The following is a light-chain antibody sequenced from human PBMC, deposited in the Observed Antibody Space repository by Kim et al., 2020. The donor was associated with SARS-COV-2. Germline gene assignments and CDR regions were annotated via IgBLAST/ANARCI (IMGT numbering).Light chain of an antibody. CDR1: SSDIGAYNY. V-gene: IGLV2-8*01. CDR2: EVS. J-gene: IGLJ2*01. Sequence: GQSVTISGPGTSSDIGAYNYVSWYQQHPGKAPKVMIYEVSKRPSGVPDRFSGSKSGNTASLTVSGLQADDEADYYCCSYAGTNNVLFGGGTQLTVL. CDR3: CSYAGTNNVL.